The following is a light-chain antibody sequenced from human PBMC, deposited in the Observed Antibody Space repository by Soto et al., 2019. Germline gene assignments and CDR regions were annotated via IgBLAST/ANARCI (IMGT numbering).Light chain of an antibody. Sequence: QSALTQPASVSGSPGQSITISCTGTSSDVGSYILVSWYQQHPGKAPKLMIYEVSKRPSGVSNRFSGSKSGNSASLTISGLQAEDEADYYCCSYAGSSTFGVFGGGTKLTVL. CDR1: SSDVGSYIL. V-gene: IGLV2-23*02. J-gene: IGLJ3*02. CDR3: CSYAGSSTFGV. CDR2: EVS.